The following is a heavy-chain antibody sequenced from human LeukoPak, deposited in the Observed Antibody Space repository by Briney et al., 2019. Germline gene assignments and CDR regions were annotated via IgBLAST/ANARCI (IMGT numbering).Heavy chain of an antibody. CDR1: GFTFSSNY. CDR3: ARSVDTAMGGFFDY. J-gene: IGHJ4*02. D-gene: IGHD5-18*01. CDR2: IYSGGST. V-gene: IGHV3-53*01. Sequence: GGSLRLSCAASGFTFSSNYMSWVRQAPGKGLEWVSVIYSGGSTYYADSVKGRFTISRDNSKNTLYLQMNSLRAEDTAVYYCARSVDTAMGGFFDYWGQGTLVTVSS.